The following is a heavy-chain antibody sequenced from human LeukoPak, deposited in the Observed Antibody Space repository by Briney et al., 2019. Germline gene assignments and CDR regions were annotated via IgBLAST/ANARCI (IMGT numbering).Heavy chain of an antibody. D-gene: IGHD2-2*02. CDR3: ATDGGYCSSTSCYNMGSFDY. V-gene: IGHV7-4-1*02. CDR1: GDIFSNYG. Sequence: GASVKVSCKASGDIFSNYGITWVRQAPGQGLEWMGWINTNTGNPTYAQGFTGRFVFSLDTSVSTAYLQISSLKAEDTAVYYCATDGGYCSSTSCYNMGSFDYWGQGTLVTVSS. J-gene: IGHJ4*02. CDR2: INTNTGNP.